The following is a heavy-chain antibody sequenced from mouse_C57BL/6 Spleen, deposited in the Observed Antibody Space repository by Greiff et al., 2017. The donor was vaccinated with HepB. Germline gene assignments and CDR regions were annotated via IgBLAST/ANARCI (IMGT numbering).Heavy chain of an antibody. CDR1: GYTFTSYW. CDR3: ARNDYDVNYAMDY. D-gene: IGHD2-4*01. Sequence: VMLVESGAELAKPGASVKLSCKASGYTFTSYWMHWVKQRPGQGLEWIGYINPSSGYTKYNQKFKDKATLTADKSSSTAYMQLSSLTYEDSAVYYCARNDYDVNYAMDYWGQGTSVTVSS. CDR2: INPSSGYT. J-gene: IGHJ4*01. V-gene: IGHV1-7*01.